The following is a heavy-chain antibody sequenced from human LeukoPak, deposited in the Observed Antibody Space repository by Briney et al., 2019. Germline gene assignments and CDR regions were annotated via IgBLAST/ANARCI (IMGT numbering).Heavy chain of an antibody. Sequence: ASVKVSCKASGYTFTDYAMNWVRQAPGQGLEWMGWIHPNTGDPTYAQGFTGRFVFSLDTSVGTTYLQISSLKAEDTAVYYCARAYQSLGGLSLPDHWGQGTLVTVSS. D-gene: IGHD3-16*02. CDR1: GYTFTDYA. CDR2: IHPNTGDP. V-gene: IGHV7-4-1*02. CDR3: ARAYQSLGGLSLPDH. J-gene: IGHJ5*02.